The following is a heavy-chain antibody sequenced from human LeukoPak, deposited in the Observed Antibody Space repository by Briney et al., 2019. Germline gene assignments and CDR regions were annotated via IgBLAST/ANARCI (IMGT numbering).Heavy chain of an antibody. D-gene: IGHD2-15*01. V-gene: IGHV4-59*08. CDR2: IYYSGST. CDR3: ARHLAYCSGGSCFDTGWFDP. CDR1: GGSNSSYY. J-gene: IGHJ5*02. Sequence: PSETLSLTCTVSGGSNSSYYWSWIRQPPGKGLEWIGYIYYSGSTNYNPSLKSRVTISVDTSKNQFSLKLSSVTAADTAVYYCARHLAYCSGGSCFDTGWFDPWGQGTLVTVPS.